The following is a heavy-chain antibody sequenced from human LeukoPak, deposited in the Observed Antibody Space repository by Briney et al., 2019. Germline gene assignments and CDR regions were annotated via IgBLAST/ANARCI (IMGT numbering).Heavy chain of an antibody. J-gene: IGHJ4*02. CDR2: IIPIFGTA. CDR3: AGTPTRDCSSTSCYQFDY. Sequence: SVKVSCMASGGTFSSYAISWVRQAPGQGLEWMGGIIPIFGTANYAQKFQGRVTITADKSTSTAYMELSSLRSEDTAVYYCAGTPTRDCSSTSCYQFDYWGQGTLVTVSS. V-gene: IGHV1-69*06. D-gene: IGHD2-2*01. CDR1: GGTFSSYA.